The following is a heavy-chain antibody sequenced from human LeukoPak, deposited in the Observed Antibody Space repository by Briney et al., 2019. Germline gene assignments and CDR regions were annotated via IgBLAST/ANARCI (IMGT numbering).Heavy chain of an antibody. CDR1: GFTFDDYA. V-gene: IGHV3-43*02. CDR3: AKDIFGDGYNDHFDY. Sequence: GGSLRLSCAASGFTFDDYAMHWVRQAPGKGLEWVSLISGDGGNTYYADSVKGRFTISRDNSKNSLYLQMNSLRTEDTALYYCAKDIFGDGYNDHFDYWGQGTLVTVSS. CDR2: ISGDGGNT. D-gene: IGHD5-24*01. J-gene: IGHJ4*02.